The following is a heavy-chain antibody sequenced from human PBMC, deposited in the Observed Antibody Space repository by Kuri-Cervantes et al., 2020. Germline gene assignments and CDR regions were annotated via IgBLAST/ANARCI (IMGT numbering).Heavy chain of an antibody. CDR1: GFTFSSYS. CDR3: ARDLYPYSSGWYPGFDY. V-gene: IGHV3-30*03. CDR2: ISYDGSNK. D-gene: IGHD6-19*01. Sequence: GESLKISWAASGFTFSSYSMNWVRQAPGKGLEWVAVISYDGSNKYYADSVKGRFTISRDNSKNTLYLQMNSLRAEDTAVYYCARDLYPYSSGWYPGFDYWGQGTLVTVSS. J-gene: IGHJ4*02.